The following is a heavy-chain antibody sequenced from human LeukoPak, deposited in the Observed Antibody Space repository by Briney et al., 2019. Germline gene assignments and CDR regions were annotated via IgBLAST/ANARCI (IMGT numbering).Heavy chain of an antibody. J-gene: IGHJ4*02. Sequence: GGSLRLSCAASGFTFSSYGMHWVRQAPGKGLEWVAFIRYDGSNKYYADSVKGRFTISRDNSKNTLYLQMNSLRAEDTAVFYCAKDPHIVATIGDWGQGTLVTVSS. CDR1: GFTFSSYG. V-gene: IGHV3-30*02. D-gene: IGHD5-12*01. CDR3: AKDPHIVATIGD. CDR2: IRYDGSNK.